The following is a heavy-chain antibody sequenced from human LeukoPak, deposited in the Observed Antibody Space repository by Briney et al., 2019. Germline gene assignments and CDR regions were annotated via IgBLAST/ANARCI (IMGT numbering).Heavy chain of an antibody. D-gene: IGHD3-22*01. CDR3: ARDPQDDTSGYYYFDY. CDR2: INPSGGST. Sequence: ASVKVSCKASGYTFTTYYMHWVRQAPGQGLEWMGIINPSGGSTIYAQKFQGRVTMTRDMSTSTVYMELSSLRSEDTAVYYCARDPQDDTSGYYYFDYWGQGTLVTVSS. J-gene: IGHJ4*02. V-gene: IGHV1-46*01. CDR1: GYTFTTYY.